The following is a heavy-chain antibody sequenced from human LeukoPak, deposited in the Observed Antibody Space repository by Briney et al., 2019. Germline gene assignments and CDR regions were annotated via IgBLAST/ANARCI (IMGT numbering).Heavy chain of an antibody. D-gene: IGHD6-13*01. CDR1: VGSISSYY. CDR2: IYYSGST. J-gene: IGHJ4*02. Sequence: PSETLSLTCTVSVGSISSYYWSCIRQPPGKGLEWIGYIYYSGSTNYNPSLKSRVTISVDTSKNQFSLKPSSVTAADTAVYYCARVHIAAAGPYYFDYWGQGTLVTVSS. V-gene: IGHV4-59*01. CDR3: ARVHIAAAGPYYFDY.